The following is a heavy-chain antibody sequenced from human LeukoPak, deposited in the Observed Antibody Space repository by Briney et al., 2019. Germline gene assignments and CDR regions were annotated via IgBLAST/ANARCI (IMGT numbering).Heavy chain of an antibody. V-gene: IGHV3-30*02. CDR2: IRYDGSNK. D-gene: IGHD2-15*01. CDR3: AKDTVSRYCSGGSCLGAMDV. CDR1: GFAFSSYG. J-gene: IGHJ6*02. Sequence: PGGSLRLSCAASGFAFSSYGMHWVRQAPGKGLEWVAFIRYDGSNKYYADSVKGRFTISRDNSKNTLCLQMNSLRAEDTAVYYCAKDTVSRYCSGGSCLGAMDVWGQGTTVTVSS.